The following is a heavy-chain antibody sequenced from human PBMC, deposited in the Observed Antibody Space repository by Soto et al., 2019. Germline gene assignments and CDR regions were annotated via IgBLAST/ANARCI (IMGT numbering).Heavy chain of an antibody. CDR3: ARDAKYFDWLFYFDY. CDR1: GFTFSSYG. D-gene: IGHD3-9*01. V-gene: IGHV3-33*01. Sequence: QVQLVESGGGVVQPGRSLRLSCAASGFTFSSYGMHWVRQAPGKGLEWVAVIWYDGSNKYYADSVKGRFTISRDNSKNTLYLQMNSLRAEDTAVYYCARDAKYFDWLFYFDYWGQGTLVTVYS. J-gene: IGHJ4*02. CDR2: IWYDGSNK.